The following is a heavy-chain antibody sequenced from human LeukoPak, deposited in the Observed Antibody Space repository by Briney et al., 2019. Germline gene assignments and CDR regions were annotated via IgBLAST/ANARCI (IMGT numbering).Heavy chain of an antibody. D-gene: IGHD4-23*01. J-gene: IGHJ4*02. CDR1: GGTFSSYA. CDR2: IMPIFGTA. CDR3: ARDPGFYGGNSFVFYY. Sequence: SVKVSCKASGGTFSSYAISWVRQAPGQGLEWMGRIMPIFGTANYAQKFQGRVTITTDDSTSTAYMELSSLRSEDTAVYYCARDPGFYGGNSFVFYYWGQGTLVTVSS. V-gene: IGHV1-69*05.